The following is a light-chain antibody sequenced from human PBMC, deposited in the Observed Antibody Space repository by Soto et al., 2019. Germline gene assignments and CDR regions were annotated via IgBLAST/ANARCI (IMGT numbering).Light chain of an antibody. Sequence: EIGLTQSPGTLSLSPGERTTLSCRASQSVSSNFLDWYQQKPGQAPRLLIYGASSRATGIPDRFSGSGSVTDFNLNISSLEPEDLAVYYCQPYETSPRTFGQGTKVEI. V-gene: IGKV3-20*01. J-gene: IGKJ1*01. CDR3: QPYETSPRT. CDR1: QSVSSNF. CDR2: GAS.